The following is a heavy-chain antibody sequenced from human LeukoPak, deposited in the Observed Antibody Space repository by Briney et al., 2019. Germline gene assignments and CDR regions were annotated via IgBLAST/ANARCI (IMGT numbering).Heavy chain of an antibody. CDR2: ISYDGSNK. CDR1: GFTFSSYA. V-gene: IGHV3-30-3*01. D-gene: IGHD3-22*01. Sequence: GGSLRLSCAASGFTFSSYAMHWVRQAPGKGLEWVAVISYDGSNKYYADSVKGRFTISRDNSKNTLYLQMNSLRAEDTAVYYCAKGNRRITMIVAYRAPAASFDYWGQGTLVTVSS. J-gene: IGHJ4*02. CDR3: AKGNRRITMIVAYRAPAASFDY.